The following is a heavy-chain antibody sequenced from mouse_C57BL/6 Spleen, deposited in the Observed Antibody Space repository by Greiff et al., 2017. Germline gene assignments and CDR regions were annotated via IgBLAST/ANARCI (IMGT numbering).Heavy chain of an antibody. Sequence: QVQLQQPGAELVKPGALVKMSCKASGYTFTSYWITWVKQRPGQGLEWIGDIYPGSGSTNYNEKFKSKATLTVDTSSSTAYMQLSSLTSEDSAVYYCAREAYYSNNPFAYWGQGTLVTVSA. CDR3: AREAYYSNNPFAY. D-gene: IGHD2-5*01. CDR1: GYTFTSYW. CDR2: IYPGSGST. V-gene: IGHV1-55*01. J-gene: IGHJ3*01.